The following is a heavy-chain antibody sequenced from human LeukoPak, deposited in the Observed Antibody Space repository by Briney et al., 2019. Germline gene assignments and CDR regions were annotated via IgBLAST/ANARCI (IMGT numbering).Heavy chain of an antibody. CDR2: IYSGGST. CDR1: GFTVSSNY. D-gene: IGHD3-22*01. CDR3: ARGSGYYLNLDFDY. J-gene: IGHJ4*02. V-gene: IGHV3-53*01. Sequence: PGGSLRLSCAASGFTVSSNYMSWVRQAPGKGLEWVSVIYSGGSTYYADSVKGRFTISRDNSKNTLYLQMNSLRAEDTAVYYCARGSGYYLNLDFDYWGQGTLVTVSS.